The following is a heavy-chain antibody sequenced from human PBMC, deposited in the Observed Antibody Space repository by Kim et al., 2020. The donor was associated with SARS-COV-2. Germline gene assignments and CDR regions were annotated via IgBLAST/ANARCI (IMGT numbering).Heavy chain of an antibody. CDR2: IYYSGST. CDR1: GGSISSSSYY. J-gene: IGHJ6*01. Sequence: SETLSLTCTVSGGSISSSSYYWGWIRQPPGKGLEWIGSIYYSGSTYYNPSLKSRVTISVDTSKNQFSLKLSSVTAADTAVYYCARQRATFDYYDSSGNY. V-gene: IGHV4-39*01. CDR3: ARQRATFDYYDSSGNY. D-gene: IGHD3-22*01.